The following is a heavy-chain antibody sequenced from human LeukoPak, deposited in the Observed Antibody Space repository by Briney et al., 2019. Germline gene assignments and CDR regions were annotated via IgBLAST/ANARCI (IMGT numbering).Heavy chain of an antibody. D-gene: IGHD6-13*01. CDR3: ARVTGIAAAGPFDY. V-gene: IGHV1-69*02. CDR1: GGTFSSYT. J-gene: IGHJ4*02. Sequence: VASVKVSCKASGGTFSSYTISWVRQAPGQGLEWIGRIIPILGIANYAQKFQGRVTITADKSTSTAYMELSSLRSEDTAVYYCARVTGIAAAGPFDYWGQGTLVTVSS. CDR2: IIPILGIA.